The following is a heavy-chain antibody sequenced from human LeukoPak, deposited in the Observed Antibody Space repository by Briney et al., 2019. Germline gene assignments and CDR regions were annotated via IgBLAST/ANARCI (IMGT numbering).Heavy chain of an antibody. J-gene: IGHJ4*02. CDR3: AKVGVAVAGTLRAPFDY. CDR1: GFTFSSYA. CDR2: ISGSGGST. Sequence: PGGSLRLSCAASGFTFSSYAMSWVRQAPGKGLEWVSAISGSGGSTYYADSVKGRFTISRDNSKNTLYLQMNSLRAEDTAVYYCAKVGVAVAGTLRAPFDYWGQGTLVTVSS. V-gene: IGHV3-23*01. D-gene: IGHD6-19*01.